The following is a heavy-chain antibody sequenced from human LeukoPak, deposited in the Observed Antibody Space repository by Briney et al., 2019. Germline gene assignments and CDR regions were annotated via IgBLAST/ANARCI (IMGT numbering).Heavy chain of an antibody. CDR2: ITSGGDYI. J-gene: IGHJ4*02. V-gene: IGHV3-21*01. CDR3: ARGHYDVLAASYKWTPDY. CDR1: GFTFNTFI. Sequence: GGSLRLSCAASGFTFNTFIMNWVRQAPGKGLEWVSSITSGGDYIYYADSVKGRFTTSRDNAKNSLSLQLNSLRVEDTAVYYCARGHYDVLAASYKWTPDYWGQGTLVTVSS. D-gene: IGHD3-9*01.